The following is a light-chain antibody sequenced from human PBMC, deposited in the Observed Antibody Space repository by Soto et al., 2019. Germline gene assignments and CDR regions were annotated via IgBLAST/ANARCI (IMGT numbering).Light chain of an antibody. CDR3: HQYGSSHPWT. Sequence: EIVLTQSPGSLSLSPGERATLSCRASRTVSSSYLAWYQQKPGQAPRLLIYGASSRATGIPDRFTGSGAGTEYTHTISGREADDIAVYYCHQYGSSHPWTVGQGTKVEVK. CDR2: GAS. CDR1: RTVSSSY. J-gene: IGKJ1*01. V-gene: IGKV3-20*01.